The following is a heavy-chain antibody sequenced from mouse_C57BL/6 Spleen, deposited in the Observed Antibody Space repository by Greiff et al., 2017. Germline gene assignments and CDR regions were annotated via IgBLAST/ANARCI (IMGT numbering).Heavy chain of an antibody. Sequence: VQLQQPGAELVKPGASVKMSCKASGYTFTSSWITWVKQRPGQGLEWIGDIYPGSGSTNYNEKFKSKATLTVDTSSSTAYMQLSSLTSEDSAVYYGAKRGTYYYGSSYVGYFDYWGQGTTLTVSS. CDR1: GYTFTSSW. D-gene: IGHD1-1*01. CDR2: IYPGSGST. J-gene: IGHJ2*01. CDR3: AKRGTYYYGSSYVGYFDY. V-gene: IGHV1-55*01.